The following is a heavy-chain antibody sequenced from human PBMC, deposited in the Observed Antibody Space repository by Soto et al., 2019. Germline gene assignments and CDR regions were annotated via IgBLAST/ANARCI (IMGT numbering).Heavy chain of an antibody. D-gene: IGHD3-10*01. Sequence: GGSLRLSCAASGFTFSSYAMSWVRQAPGKGLEWVSAISGSGGSTYYADSVKGRFTTSRDNSKNTLYLQMNSLRAEDTAVYYCAKDHGSGSYYSYFDYWGQGTLVTVSS. CDR1: GFTFSSYA. V-gene: IGHV3-23*01. CDR2: ISGSGGST. J-gene: IGHJ4*02. CDR3: AKDHGSGSYYSYFDY.